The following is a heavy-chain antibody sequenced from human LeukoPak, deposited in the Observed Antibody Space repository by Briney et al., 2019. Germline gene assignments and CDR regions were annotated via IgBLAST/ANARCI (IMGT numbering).Heavy chain of an antibody. V-gene: IGHV3-74*01. Sequence: GGSLRLACAASGFTFSTSWMHWVRQAPGKGLVWVSHINRDGSRTTYADSVKGRFTISRDNSKNTLYLQMNSLRAEDTAVYYCAKDEFAVTESGYFQHWGQGTLVTVSS. CDR3: AKDEFAVTESGYFQH. CDR1: GFTFSTSW. CDR2: INRDGSRT. D-gene: IGHD4-17*01. J-gene: IGHJ1*01.